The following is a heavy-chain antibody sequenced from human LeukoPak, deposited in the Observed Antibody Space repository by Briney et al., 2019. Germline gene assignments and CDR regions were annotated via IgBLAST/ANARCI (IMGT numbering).Heavy chain of an antibody. D-gene: IGHD3-22*01. Sequence: GGSLRLSCAASGFTFSSYAMSWVRQAPGKGLEWVSTISGSGASTYYADSVKGRFTISRDNSKNTLYLQMNSLRAEDTAAYYCAKQPGSVVDSSGSLSRHWGQGTLVTVSS. CDR2: ISGSGAST. V-gene: IGHV3-23*01. CDR1: GFTFSSYA. CDR3: AKQPGSVVDSSGSLSRH. J-gene: IGHJ4*02.